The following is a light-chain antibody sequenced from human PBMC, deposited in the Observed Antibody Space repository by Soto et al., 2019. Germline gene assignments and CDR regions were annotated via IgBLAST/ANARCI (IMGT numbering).Light chain of an antibody. Sequence: EIVMTQAAATLSVSPGEGANLSCKASQNVYNNLAWYQQRPGQPPRLLIYDASTRATGISARFSGSGYGTEFTLTISSLQSEDFAVYFCQQCRNSPLTFGGGTKV. CDR2: DAS. J-gene: IGKJ4*01. CDR3: QQCRNSPLT. V-gene: IGKV3-15*01. CDR1: QNVYNN.